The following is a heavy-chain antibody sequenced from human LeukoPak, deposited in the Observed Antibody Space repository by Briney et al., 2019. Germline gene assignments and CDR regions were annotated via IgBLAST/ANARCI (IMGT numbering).Heavy chain of an antibody. CDR2: IPYDGSNK. D-gene: IGHD2-15*01. J-gene: IGHJ4*02. Sequence: PGRSLRLSCAASGFTFSSYGMHWVRQAPGKGLEWVAVIPYDGSNKYYADSVKGRFTISRDNSKNTLYLQMNSLRAEDTAVYYCAKDGGYCSGGSCYHQELDYWGQGTLVTVSS. CDR1: GFTFSSYG. CDR3: AKDGGYCSGGSCYHQELDY. V-gene: IGHV3-30*18.